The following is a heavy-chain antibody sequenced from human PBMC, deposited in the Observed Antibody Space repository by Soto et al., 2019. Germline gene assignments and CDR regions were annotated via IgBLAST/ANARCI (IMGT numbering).Heavy chain of an antibody. CDR2: IYYSGST. D-gene: IGHD4-17*01. CDR1: GGSISSSSYY. J-gene: IGHJ6*02. V-gene: IGHV4-39*01. CDR3: AGHTVTTGFGYYYYGMDV. Sequence: QLQLQESGPGLVKPSETLSLTCTVSGGSISSSSYYWGWIRQPPGKGLEWIGSIYYSGSTYYNPSLKSRVTISVDTSKNQFSLKLSSVTAADTAVYYCAGHTVTTGFGYYYYGMDVWGQGTTVTVSS.